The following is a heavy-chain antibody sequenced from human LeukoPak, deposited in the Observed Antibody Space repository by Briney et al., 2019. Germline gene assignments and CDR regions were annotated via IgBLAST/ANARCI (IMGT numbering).Heavy chain of an antibody. J-gene: IGHJ4*02. CDR1: GGSISSGGYY. CDR2: IYYSGST. V-gene: IGHV4-31*03. CDR3: ARLRNGYIDY. Sequence: SETLSLTCTVSGGSISSGGYYWSWIRQHPGKGLEWIGYIYYSGSTYYNPSLKSRVTISVDTSKNQFSLKLSSVTAADTAVYYCARLRNGYIDYWGQGTLVTVSS. D-gene: IGHD2-8*01.